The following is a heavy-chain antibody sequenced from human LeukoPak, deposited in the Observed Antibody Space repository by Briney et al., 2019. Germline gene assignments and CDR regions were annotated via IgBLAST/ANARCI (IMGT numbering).Heavy chain of an antibody. CDR3: AYPLTAGTTRTFDY. Sequence: GRSLRLSRAASGFTFSSYAIHWVRQAPGKGLEWVSAISVSGRTTFYTDSVKGRFTISTNNSKNTLYLQMNSLRVEDTAVNFCAYPLTAGTTRTFDYWGQGPLVIVTS. CDR1: GFTFSSYA. J-gene: IGHJ4*02. CDR2: ISVSGRTT. D-gene: IGHD1-1*01. V-gene: IGHV3-23*01.